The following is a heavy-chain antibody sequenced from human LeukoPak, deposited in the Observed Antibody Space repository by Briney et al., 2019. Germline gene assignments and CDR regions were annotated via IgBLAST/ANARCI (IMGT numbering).Heavy chain of an antibody. V-gene: IGHV4-59*01. CDR1: GGSIRSYY. CDR3: ARETCSGGSCYLFDY. D-gene: IGHD2-15*01. Sequence: PSETLSLTCTVSGGSIRSYYWSWIRQPPGKGLEWIGYIYYSGSTNYNPSLKSRVTISVDTSKTQFSLKVSSVTAADTAVYYCARETCSGGSCYLFDYWGQGTLVTVSS. J-gene: IGHJ4*02. CDR2: IYYSGST.